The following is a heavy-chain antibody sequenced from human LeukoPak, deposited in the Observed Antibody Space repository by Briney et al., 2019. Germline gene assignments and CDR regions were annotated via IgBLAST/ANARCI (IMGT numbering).Heavy chain of an antibody. CDR1: GGSISSSSYY. Sequence: SETLSLTCTVSGGSISSSSYYWGWIRQPPGKGLEWIGSIYYSGSTYYNPSLKSRVTISVDTSKNQFSLKLSSVTAADTAVYYCARVFRTQTPRSRYFDYWGQGTLVTVSS. CDR2: IYYSGST. D-gene: IGHD1/OR15-1a*01. V-gene: IGHV4-39*01. J-gene: IGHJ4*02. CDR3: ARVFRTQTPRSRYFDY.